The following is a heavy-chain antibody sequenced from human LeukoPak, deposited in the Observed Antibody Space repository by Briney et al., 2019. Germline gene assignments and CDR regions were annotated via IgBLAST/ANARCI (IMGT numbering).Heavy chain of an antibody. Sequence: GGSLRLSCAASGFTFSSYAMSWVRQAPGKGLEWVSATSGSGGSTYYADSVKGRFTISRDNSKNTLYLQMNSLRAEDTAVYYCAKGMYYDSSGYPNWGQGTLVTVSS. V-gene: IGHV3-23*01. CDR1: GFTFSSYA. J-gene: IGHJ4*02. CDR2: TSGSGGST. D-gene: IGHD3-22*01. CDR3: AKGMYYDSSGYPN.